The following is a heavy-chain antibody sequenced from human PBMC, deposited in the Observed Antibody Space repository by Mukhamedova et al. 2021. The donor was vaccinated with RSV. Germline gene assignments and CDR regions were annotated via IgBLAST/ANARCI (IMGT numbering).Heavy chain of an antibody. Sequence: YWSWIRQPPGKGLEWIGEINHGGSNNYNPSLKSRATISVESSKNQFTLKLTSLTAAVTAVYYCARGPELGSPRMTEWGPGTGVT. D-gene: IGHD3-10*01. V-gene: IGHV4-34*01. J-gene: IGHJ4*02. CDR3: ARGPELGSPRMTE. CDR1: Y. CDR2: INHGGSN.